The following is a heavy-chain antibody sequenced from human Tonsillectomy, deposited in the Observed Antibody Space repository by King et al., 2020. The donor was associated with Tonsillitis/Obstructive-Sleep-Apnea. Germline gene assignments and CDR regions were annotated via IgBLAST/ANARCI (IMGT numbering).Heavy chain of an antibody. V-gene: IGHV3-9*01. Sequence: VQLVESGGGLVQPGRSLRLSCAASGFTFDDYAMHWVRQAPGKGLEWVSGLSWNSGSIGYADSVKGRFNISRDNDENSLYLDMNSLRAEDTVLYYCAKWAYCSSTNCYPSMDVWGKGTTVTVSS. J-gene: IGHJ6*03. CDR2: LSWNSGSI. D-gene: IGHD2-2*01. CDR1: GFTFDDYA. CDR3: AKWAYCSSTNCYPSMDV.